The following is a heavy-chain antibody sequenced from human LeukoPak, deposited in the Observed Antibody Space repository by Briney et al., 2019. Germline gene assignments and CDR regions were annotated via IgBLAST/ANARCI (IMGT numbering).Heavy chain of an antibody. CDR3: ARDIGTTVVTKTRGFDY. CDR2: ISGYNANT. Sequence: ASVKVSCKASGYTFTSYAISWVRQAPGQGLEWMGWISGYNANTNYAQKFQGRVTMTKDIPTSSAYMELRSLRSDDTAVYYCARDIGTTVVTKTRGFDYWGQGTLVSVSS. V-gene: IGHV1-18*01. D-gene: IGHD4-23*01. CDR1: GYTFTSYA. J-gene: IGHJ4*02.